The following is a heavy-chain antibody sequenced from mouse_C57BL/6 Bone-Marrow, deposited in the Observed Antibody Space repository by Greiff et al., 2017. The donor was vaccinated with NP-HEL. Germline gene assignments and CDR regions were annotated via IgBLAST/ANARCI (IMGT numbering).Heavy chain of an antibody. CDR3: ARSHYGSSLDY. Sequence: VMLVESGAELARPGASVKLSCKASGYTFTSYGISWVKQRTGQGLEWIGEIYPRSGNTYYNEKFKGKATLTADKSSSTAYMELRSLTSEDSAVYFCARSHYGSSLDYWGQGTTLTVSS. CDR2: IYPRSGNT. V-gene: IGHV1-81*01. CDR1: GYTFTSYG. D-gene: IGHD1-1*01. J-gene: IGHJ2*01.